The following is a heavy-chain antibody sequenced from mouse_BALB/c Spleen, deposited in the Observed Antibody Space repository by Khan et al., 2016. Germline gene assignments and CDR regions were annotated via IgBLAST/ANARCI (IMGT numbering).Heavy chain of an antibody. Sequence: EVKLEESGPGLVKPSQSLSLTCTVTGYSITSDYVWNWIRQFPGNKLEWMGYISYSGSTSYNPSLKSRISITRDTSKNQFFLQLHSVTTEDTATYYCARSTTATRLFAYWGQGTLVTVSA. CDR3: ARSTTATRLFAY. D-gene: IGHD1-2*01. V-gene: IGHV3-2*02. J-gene: IGHJ3*01. CDR2: ISYSGST. CDR1: GYSITSDYV.